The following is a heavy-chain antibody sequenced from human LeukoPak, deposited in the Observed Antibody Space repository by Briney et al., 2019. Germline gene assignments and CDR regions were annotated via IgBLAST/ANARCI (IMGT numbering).Heavy chain of an antibody. CDR2: IYYSGST. CDR3: ARGGPPGYYYDYYMDV. V-gene: IGHV4-59*01. Sequence: PSETLSLTCTVSGGSISSYYWSWIRQPPGKGLEWIGYIYYSGSTNYNPSLKSRVTISVDTSKNQFSLKMSSVTAADTAVYFCARGGPPGYYYDYYMDVWGKGTTVTISS. J-gene: IGHJ6*03. CDR1: GGSISSYY.